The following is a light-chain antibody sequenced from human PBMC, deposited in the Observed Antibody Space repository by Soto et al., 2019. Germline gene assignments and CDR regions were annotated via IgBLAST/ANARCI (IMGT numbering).Light chain of an antibody. V-gene: IGLV3-25*03. CDR2: KDS. CDR1: ALPKQF. J-gene: IGLJ1*01. Sequence: SYELTQPPSVSVSPGQKARITCSGDALPKQFAYWYQQKPGQAPVLVIYKDSERPSGIPERFSGSRSGTTVTLTISGVQAEDEADYYCQSADSSGTYVFGSGTKVTVL. CDR3: QSADSSGTYV.